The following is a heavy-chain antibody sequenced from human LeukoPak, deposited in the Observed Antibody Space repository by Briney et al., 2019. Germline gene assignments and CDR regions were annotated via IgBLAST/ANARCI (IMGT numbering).Heavy chain of an antibody. Sequence: GGSLRLSCAASGNYWMHWVRQAPGKGLVWVSHINSDGSWTSYADSVKGRFTISKDNANNTVYLQMNNLRAEDTAVYYCVSFYETYWGRGTLVTVS. CDR3: VSFYETY. CDR2: INSDGSWT. V-gene: IGHV3-74*01. J-gene: IGHJ4*02. D-gene: IGHD2/OR15-2a*01. CDR1: GNYW.